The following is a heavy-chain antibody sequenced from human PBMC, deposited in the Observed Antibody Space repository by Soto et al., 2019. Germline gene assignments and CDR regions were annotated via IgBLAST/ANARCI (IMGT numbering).Heavy chain of an antibody. CDR3: ERHGFGESDNWFDP. Sequence: SETLSLTCTVSGGSISSSSYYWGWIRQPPGKGLEWIGSIYYSGSTYYNPSLKSRVTISVDTSKNQFSLKLSSVTAADTAVYYCERHGFGESDNWFDPWGQGTLVTVS. D-gene: IGHD3-10*01. J-gene: IGHJ5*02. V-gene: IGHV4-39*01. CDR1: GGSISSSSYY. CDR2: IYYSGST.